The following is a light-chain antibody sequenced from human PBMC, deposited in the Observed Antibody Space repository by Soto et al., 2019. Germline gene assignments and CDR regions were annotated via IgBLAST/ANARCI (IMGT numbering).Light chain of an antibody. CDR2: DAS. CDR3: QQYNSYSLYT. V-gene: IGKV1-5*01. Sequence: DIQMTQSPSTLSASVVDRVTITCRASQSISSWLAWYQQKPGKAPKLLIYDASSLESGVPSRFSGSGSGTEFTLTISSLQPDDFATYYCQQYNSYSLYTFGQGTKLEIK. CDR1: QSISSW. J-gene: IGKJ2*01.